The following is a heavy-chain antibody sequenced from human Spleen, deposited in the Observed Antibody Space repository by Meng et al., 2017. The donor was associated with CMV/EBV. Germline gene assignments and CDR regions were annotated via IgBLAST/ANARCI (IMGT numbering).Heavy chain of an antibody. J-gene: IGHJ5*02. Sequence: TLSGDSFTSGTFYWSWIRQPPGKGLEWIGYVYYTGSTNYNPSLRSQVTISVDTSKNQFSLKVNSVTAADTAVYYCARGATITDAWFAPWGQGSLVTVSS. CDR3: ARGATITDAWFAP. CDR1: GDSFTSGTFY. CDR2: VYYTGST. V-gene: IGHV4-61*01. D-gene: IGHD1-14*01.